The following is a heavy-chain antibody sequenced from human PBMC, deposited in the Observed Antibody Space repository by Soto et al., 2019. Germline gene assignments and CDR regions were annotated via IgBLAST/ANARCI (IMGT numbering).Heavy chain of an antibody. CDR2: ISGSGGST. CDR1: GFTFSSYA. V-gene: IGHV3-23*01. CDR3: AKGPPALGGGWFDP. J-gene: IGHJ5*02. Sequence: EVQLLESGGGLVQPGGSLRLSCAASGFTFSSYAMSWVRQAPGKGLEWVSAISGSGGSTYYADSVKGRFTISRDNSKNTLYLQLSSLRAEETAVYYGAKGPPALGGGWFDPWGQGTLVTVSS. D-gene: IGHD2-15*01.